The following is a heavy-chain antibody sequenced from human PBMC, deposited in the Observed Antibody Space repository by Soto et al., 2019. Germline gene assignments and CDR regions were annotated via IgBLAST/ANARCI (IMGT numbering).Heavy chain of an antibody. V-gene: IGHV1-2*02. J-gene: IGHJ6*02. CDR2: INPNSGGT. D-gene: IGHD3-3*01. CDR3: ARDKVTIFGVVMTNYYYYYGMDV. CDR1: GYTFTGYY. Sequence: ASVKVSCKASGYTFTGYYMHWVRQAPGQGLEWMGWINPNSGGTNYAQKFQGRVTMTRDTSISTAYMELSRLRSDDTAVYYCARDKVTIFGVVMTNYYYYYGMDVWGQGTTGTVSS.